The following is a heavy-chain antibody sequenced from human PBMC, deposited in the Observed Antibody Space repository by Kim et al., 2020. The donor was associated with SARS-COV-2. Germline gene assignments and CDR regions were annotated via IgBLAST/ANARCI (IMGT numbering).Heavy chain of an antibody. CDR3: ARERVHSSSWYGPFDY. Sequence: GGSLRLSCAASGFTFSSYAMHWVRQAPGKGLEWVAVISYDGSNKYYADSVKGRFTISRDNSKNTLYLQMNSLRAEDTAVYYCARERVHSSSWYGPFDYWGQGTLVTVSS. D-gene: IGHD6-13*01. V-gene: IGHV3-30*04. CDR2: ISYDGSNK. CDR1: GFTFSSYA. J-gene: IGHJ4*02.